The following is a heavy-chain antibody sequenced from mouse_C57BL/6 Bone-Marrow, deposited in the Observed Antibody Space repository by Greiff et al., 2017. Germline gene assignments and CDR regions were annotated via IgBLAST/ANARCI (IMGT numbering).Heavy chain of an antibody. CDR3: AREGYDGYYWFAY. J-gene: IGHJ3*01. D-gene: IGHD2-3*01. CDR1: GYTFTSYW. CDR2: IDPSDSYT. V-gene: IGHV1-69*01. Sequence: QVQLQQPGAELVMPGASVKLSCKASGYTFTSYWMHWVKQRPGQGLEWIGEIDPSDSYTNSNQKFTGKSTLTVDTSSSTAYMQLSSLTSEDSAVYYCAREGYDGYYWFAYWGQGTLVTVSA.